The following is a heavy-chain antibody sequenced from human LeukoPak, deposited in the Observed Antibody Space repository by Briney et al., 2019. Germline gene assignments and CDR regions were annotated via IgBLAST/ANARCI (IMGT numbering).Heavy chain of an antibody. CDR2: INGNSDKI. D-gene: IGHD2-2*01. V-gene: IGHV3-9*01. CDR1: GFTFDEYA. J-gene: IGHJ4*02. CDR3: AKDRYCSSTSCPIDY. Sequence: PGRSLRLSCATSGFTFDEYAMHWVRQAPGKGLEWVSGINGNSDKIGYADSVKGRFTISRDSAKKSLYLQMNGLRAEDTALYFCAKDRYCSSTSCPIDYWGQGTLVTVSS.